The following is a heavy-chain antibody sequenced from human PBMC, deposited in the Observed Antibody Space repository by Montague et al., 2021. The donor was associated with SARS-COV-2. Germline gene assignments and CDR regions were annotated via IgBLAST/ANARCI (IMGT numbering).Heavy chain of an antibody. V-gene: IGHV3-48*03. CDR3: ARDRDWDDWCGMDV. J-gene: IGHJ6*02. Sequence: SLRLSCVASGFIFSSYEMNWVRQAPGKGLEWISYISSSGGGSTKRYTXSVKGRFTISRDNAKNSLYLQMNSLRVEDTAIYYCARDRDWDDWCGMDVWGQGTTVTVSS. CDR2: ISSSGGGSTK. D-gene: IGHD2-21*01. CDR1: GFIFSSYE.